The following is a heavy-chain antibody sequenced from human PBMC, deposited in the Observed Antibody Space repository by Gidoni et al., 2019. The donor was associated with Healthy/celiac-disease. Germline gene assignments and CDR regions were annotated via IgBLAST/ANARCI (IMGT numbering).Heavy chain of an antibody. D-gene: IGHD6-13*01. CDR1: GGSFSGYY. CDR3: AEAAGTIFGFDP. CDR2: INHSGST. J-gene: IGHJ5*02. V-gene: IGHV4-34*01. Sequence: QVQLQQWGAGLLKPSETLSLTCAVDGGSFSGYYWSWIRQPPGKGLEWIGEINHSGSTNSNPSLKSRVTISVDTSKNQFSLKLSSVTAADTAVYYCAEAAGTIFGFDPWGQGTLVTVSS.